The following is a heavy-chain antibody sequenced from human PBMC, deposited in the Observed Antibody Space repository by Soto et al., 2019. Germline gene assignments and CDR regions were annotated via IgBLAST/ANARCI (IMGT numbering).Heavy chain of an antibody. CDR2: IYYSGST. V-gene: IGHV4-31*03. Sequence: SETLSLTCTGSGGSISSGGYYWSWIRQHPGKGLEWIGYIYYSGSTYYNPSLKSRVTISVDTSKNQFSLKLSSVTAADTAVYYCARWSQYDSSGYRGYRFDYWGQGTLVTVSS. CDR1: GGSISSGGYY. D-gene: IGHD3-22*01. J-gene: IGHJ4*02. CDR3: ARWSQYDSSGYRGYRFDY.